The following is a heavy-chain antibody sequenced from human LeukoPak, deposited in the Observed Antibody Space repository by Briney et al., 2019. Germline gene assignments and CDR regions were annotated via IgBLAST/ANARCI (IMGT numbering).Heavy chain of an antibody. CDR1: GFTFSSYA. CDR3: AKSGPSSGYYLGDY. D-gene: IGHD3-22*01. V-gene: IGHV3-23*01. J-gene: IGHJ4*02. Sequence: GGSLRLSCAASGFTFSSYAMNWVRQAPGKGLEWVSGLSGSGRGGSTYYAASVKGRFTISRENSKNTLYLQMNSLRAEDTAVYYCAKSGPSSGYYLGDYWGQGTLVTVSS. CDR2: LSGSGRGGST.